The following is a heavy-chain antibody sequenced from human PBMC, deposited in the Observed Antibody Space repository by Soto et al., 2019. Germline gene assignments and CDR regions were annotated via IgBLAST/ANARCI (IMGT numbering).Heavy chain of an antibody. J-gene: IGHJ6*02. CDR1: GFTVSSNY. V-gene: IGHV3-53*01. CDR3: ASNSVRHYDFWSGYYYYYGMDV. D-gene: IGHD3-3*01. Sequence: GGSLRLSCAASGFTVSSNYMSWVRQAPGKGLEWVSVIYSGGSTYYADSVKGRFTISRDNSKNTLYLQMNSLRAEDTAVYYCASNSVRHYDFWSGYYYYYGMDVWGQGTTVTVSS. CDR2: IYSGGST.